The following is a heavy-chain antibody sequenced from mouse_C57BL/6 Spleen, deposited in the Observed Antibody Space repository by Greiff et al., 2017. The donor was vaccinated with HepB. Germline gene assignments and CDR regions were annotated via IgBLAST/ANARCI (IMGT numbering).Heavy chain of an antibody. J-gene: IGHJ2*01. CDR1: GYTFTSYT. CDR3: ARDYGSSYDYFDY. V-gene: IGHV1-4*01. Sequence: QVQLQQSGAELARPGASVKMSCKASGYTFTSYTMHWVKHRPGQGLEWIGYINPSSGYTKYNQKFKDKATLTADKSSSTAYMQLSSLTSEDSAVYYCARDYGSSYDYFDYWGQGTTLTVSS. CDR2: INPSSGYT. D-gene: IGHD1-1*01.